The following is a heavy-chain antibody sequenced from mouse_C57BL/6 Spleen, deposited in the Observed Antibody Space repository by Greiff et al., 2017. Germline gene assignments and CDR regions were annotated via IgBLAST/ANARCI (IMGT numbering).Heavy chain of an antibody. Sequence: QVQLQQPGAELVKPGASVKLSCKASGYTFTSYWMQWVKQRPGQGLEWIGEIDPSDSYTNYNQKFKGKATLTVDTSSSTAYMQLSSLTSEDSAVYYCARGGTWDGAWFAYWGQGTLVTVSA. CDR2: IDPSDSYT. CDR3: ARGGTWDGAWFAY. CDR1: GYTFTSYW. D-gene: IGHD4-1*01. V-gene: IGHV1-50*01. J-gene: IGHJ3*01.